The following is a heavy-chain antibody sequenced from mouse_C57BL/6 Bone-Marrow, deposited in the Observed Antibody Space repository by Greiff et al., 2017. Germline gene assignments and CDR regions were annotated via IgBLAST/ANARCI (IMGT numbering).Heavy chain of an antibody. Sequence: EVQLQESGGGLVKPGGSLKLSCAASGFTFSDYGMHWVRQAPEKGLEWVAYISSGSSNIYYADTVKGRFTISRDNAKNTLFLQMTSLRSEDTAMYYCAVPFAYWGQGTLVTVSA. CDR1: GFTFSDYG. V-gene: IGHV5-17*01. J-gene: IGHJ3*01. CDR3: AVPFAY. CDR2: ISSGSSNI.